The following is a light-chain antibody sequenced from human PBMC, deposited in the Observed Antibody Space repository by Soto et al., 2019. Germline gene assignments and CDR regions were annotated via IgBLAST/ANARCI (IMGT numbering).Light chain of an antibody. CDR3: QQRSNWPLT. V-gene: IGKV3D-20*02. CDR2: GTS. Sequence: ETVLTQSPRSLSVSPGEGATLSCGASQTVTSSYLAWYQQTPGQAPRLLIYGTSSRATGIPDRFSGSGSGTDFTLTISRLEPEDFAVYYCQQRSNWPLTFGQGTKV. J-gene: IGKJ1*01. CDR1: QTVTSSY.